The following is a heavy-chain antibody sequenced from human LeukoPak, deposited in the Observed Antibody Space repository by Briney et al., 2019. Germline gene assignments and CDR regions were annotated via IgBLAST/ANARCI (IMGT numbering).Heavy chain of an antibody. Sequence: GTSVKVSCKASGFTFTSSAMQWVRQARGQRLEWIGWIVVGSGNTNYAQKFQGRVTITTDESTSTAYMELSSLRSEDTAVYYCARDSPPHYYDSSGHDAFDIWGQGTMVTVSS. CDR1: GFTFTSSA. CDR3: ARDSPPHYYDSSGHDAFDI. J-gene: IGHJ3*02. D-gene: IGHD3-22*01. V-gene: IGHV1-58*02. CDR2: IVVGSGNT.